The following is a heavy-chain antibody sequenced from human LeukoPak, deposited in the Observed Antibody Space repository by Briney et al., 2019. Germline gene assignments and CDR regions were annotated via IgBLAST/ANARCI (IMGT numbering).Heavy chain of an antibody. CDR2: IYYSGST. D-gene: IGHD3-22*01. CDR3: AREWLLRENWFDP. Sequence: PSQTLSLTCTVSGGSISSGGYYWSWIRQHPGKGLEWIGYIYYSGSTYYNPSLKSRVTISVDTSKNQFSLKLSSVTAADTAVYYCAREWLLRENWFDPWGQGTLVTVSS. V-gene: IGHV4-30-4*08. CDR1: GGSISSGGYY. J-gene: IGHJ5*02.